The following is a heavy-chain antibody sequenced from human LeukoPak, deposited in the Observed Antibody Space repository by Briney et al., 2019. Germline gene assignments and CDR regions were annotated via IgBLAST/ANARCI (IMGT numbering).Heavy chain of an antibody. D-gene: IGHD3-22*01. CDR3: ARESKSYDGSGFYHDY. CDR2: IYTSGST. V-gene: IGHV4-4*07. J-gene: IGHJ4*02. CDR1: GGSIRNYF. Sequence: SETLSLTCSVSGGSIRNYFWSWIRQPAGKGLEWIGRIYTSGSTAYNPSLRSRVTMSVDTSRNQFSLKLTSMTAADTAVYYCARESKSYDGSGFYHDYWGQGTLVAVSS.